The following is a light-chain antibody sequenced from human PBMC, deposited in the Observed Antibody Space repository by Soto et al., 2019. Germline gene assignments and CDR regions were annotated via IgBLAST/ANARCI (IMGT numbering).Light chain of an antibody. CDR1: QDISNY. Sequence: DIQMTQSPSSLSASVGDRVTITCQASQDISNYLNWYQQKPGKAPKLLIYDASNLETGVPSRFSGSGYGTDFTFTISSLQPEDIATYDCQQYDNLPITFGPGTKVDIK. CDR2: DAS. CDR3: QQYDNLPIT. V-gene: IGKV1-33*01. J-gene: IGKJ3*01.